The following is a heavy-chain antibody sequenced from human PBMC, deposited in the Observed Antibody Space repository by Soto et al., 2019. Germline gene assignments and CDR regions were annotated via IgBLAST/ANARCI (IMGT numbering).Heavy chain of an antibody. CDR1: GGSVSSDNYY. Sequence: QVQLQESGPGLVKPSETLSLTCTVSGGSVSSDNYYWSWIRQPPGKGLEWIGYIYYSGSTNYNPSLKSRVTISVDTSTNQFSLKLSSVTAADTAVYFCARGGYYHSSGYYHFDYWGQGTLVTVSS. CDR2: IYYSGST. D-gene: IGHD3-22*01. V-gene: IGHV4-61*01. J-gene: IGHJ4*02. CDR3: ARGGYYHSSGYYHFDY.